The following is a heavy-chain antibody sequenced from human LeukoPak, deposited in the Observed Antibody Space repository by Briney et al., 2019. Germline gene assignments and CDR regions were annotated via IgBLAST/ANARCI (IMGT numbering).Heavy chain of an antibody. CDR1: GGSISSYY. J-gene: IGHJ3*02. CDR2: IFSSGST. D-gene: IGHD1-26*01. CDR3: ARQGSGGRAFDI. Sequence: SETLSLTCIVSGGSISSYYWSWIRQPPGKGLEWIGYIFSSGSTNSNPSLKSRVTISVDTSKTQFSLKMASVTAADTAVYYCARQGSGGRAFDIWGQGTMVTVSS. V-gene: IGHV4-59*08.